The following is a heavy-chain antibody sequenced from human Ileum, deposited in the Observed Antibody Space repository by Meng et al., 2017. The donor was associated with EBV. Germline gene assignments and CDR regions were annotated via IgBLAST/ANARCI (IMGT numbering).Heavy chain of an antibody. CDR3: ARDAFQYASGIPAH. V-gene: IGHV4-4*02. D-gene: IGHD3-16*01. J-gene: IGHJ4*02. CDR1: GDFLSGSYW. Sequence: QLKESGPRLVRPSGTPSLTCTVSGDFLSGSYWWSWVRQSPEKGLAWIGEVYPSGTPYYNPSLKSRVTISLDKSRNQFSLNLIHVTAADAAVYYCARDAFQYASGIPAHWGQGTLVTVSS. CDR2: VYPSGTP.